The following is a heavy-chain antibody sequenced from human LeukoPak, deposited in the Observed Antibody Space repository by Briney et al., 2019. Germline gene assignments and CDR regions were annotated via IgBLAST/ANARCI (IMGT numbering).Heavy chain of an antibody. CDR2: ISGSGGST. J-gene: IGHJ5*02. V-gene: IGHV3-23*01. CDR3: AKDVYGDYGGLVS. Sequence: GGSLRLSCAASGFTFSSYTMRWVRQAPGKGLEWVSAISGSGGSTYYTDSVKGRFTISRDNSKNTVYLQMNSLRAEDTAVYYCAKDVYGDYGGLVSWGQGTLVTVSS. D-gene: IGHD4-17*01. CDR1: GFTFSSYT.